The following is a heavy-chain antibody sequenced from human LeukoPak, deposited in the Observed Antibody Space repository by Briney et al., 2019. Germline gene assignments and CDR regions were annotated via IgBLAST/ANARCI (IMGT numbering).Heavy chain of an antibody. CDR3: ARALDAFDI. Sequence: SETLSLTCTVSGGSISSYYWSWIRQPPGKGLEWIGYIYYSGSTNYNPSLKSRVTISVDTSKNQFSLRLSSVTAADTAVYYCARALDAFDIWGQGTMVTVSS. V-gene: IGHV4-59*01. CDR1: GGSISSYY. J-gene: IGHJ3*02. CDR2: IYYSGST.